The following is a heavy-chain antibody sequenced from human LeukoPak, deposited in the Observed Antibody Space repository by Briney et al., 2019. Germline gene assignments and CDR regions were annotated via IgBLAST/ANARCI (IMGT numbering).Heavy chain of an antibody. CDR1: GFTFSSYG. CDR3: ARRGPSVAGPYDY. V-gene: IGHV3-21*01. CDR2: ISSSSSYI. Sequence: PGGSLRLSCAASGFTFSSYGTHWVRQAPGKGLEWVSSISSSSSYIYSADSVKGRFTISRDNAKNSLYLQMNSLRAEDTAVYYCARRGPSVAGPYDYWGQGTLVTVSS. D-gene: IGHD6-19*01. J-gene: IGHJ4*02.